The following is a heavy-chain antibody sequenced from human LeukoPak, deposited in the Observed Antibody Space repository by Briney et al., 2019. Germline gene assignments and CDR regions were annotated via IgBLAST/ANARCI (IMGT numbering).Heavy chain of an antibody. V-gene: IGHV4-61*02. CDR3: ARERRITMVRGVIIPL. Sequence: SQTLSLTCTVSGGSISSGSYYWSWIRQPAGKGLEWIGRIYTSGSTNYNPSLKSRVTISVDTSKNQFSLKLSSVTAADTAMYYCARERRITMVRGVIIPLWGQGTLVTVSS. D-gene: IGHD3-10*01. J-gene: IGHJ4*02. CDR1: GGSISSGSYY. CDR2: IYTSGST.